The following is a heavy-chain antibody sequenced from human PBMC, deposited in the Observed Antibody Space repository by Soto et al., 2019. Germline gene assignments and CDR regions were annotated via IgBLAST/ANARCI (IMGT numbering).Heavy chain of an antibody. J-gene: IGHJ4*02. Sequence: GGSLRLSCAASGFTFDDYAMHWVRQAPGKGLEWVSGISWNSGSIGYADSVKGRFTISGDNAKNSLYLQMNSLRAEDTALYYCAKDNNIAVAGNFDYWGQGTLVTVSS. CDR2: ISWNSGSI. CDR1: GFTFDDYA. D-gene: IGHD6-19*01. V-gene: IGHV3-9*01. CDR3: AKDNNIAVAGNFDY.